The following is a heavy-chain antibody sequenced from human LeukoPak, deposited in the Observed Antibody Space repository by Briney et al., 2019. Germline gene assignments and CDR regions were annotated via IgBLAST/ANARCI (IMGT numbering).Heavy chain of an antibody. V-gene: IGHV4-39*07. D-gene: IGHD5-12*01. J-gene: IGHJ4*02. CDR3: ARYHGGYDDY. CDR1: GFTVSSNY. CDR2: IYYSGST. Sequence: GSLRLSCAASGFTVSSNYMSWVRQPPGKGLEWIGSIYYSGSTYYNPSLKSRVTISLDTSKSQFSLKLSSVTAADTAVYYCARYHGGYDDYWGQGTLVTVSS.